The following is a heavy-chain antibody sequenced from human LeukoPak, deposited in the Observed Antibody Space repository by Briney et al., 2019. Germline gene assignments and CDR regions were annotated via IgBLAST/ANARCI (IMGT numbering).Heavy chain of an antibody. V-gene: IGHV1-8*03. D-gene: IGHD1-26*01. Sequence: PWASVKVSCKASGGTFSSYAISWVRQAPGQGLEWMGWMNPNSGNTGYAQKFQGRVTITRNTSISTAYMELTSLTSDDTAVYYCARDNSVGETAWWFDPWGQGTLVTVSS. J-gene: IGHJ5*02. CDR3: ARDNSVGETAWWFDP. CDR2: MNPNSGNT. CDR1: GGTFSSYA.